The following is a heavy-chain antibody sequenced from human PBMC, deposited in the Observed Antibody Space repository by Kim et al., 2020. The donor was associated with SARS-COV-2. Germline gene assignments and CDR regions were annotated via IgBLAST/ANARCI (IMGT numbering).Heavy chain of an antibody. J-gene: IGHJ4*02. CDR2: FDPEDGET. CDR1: GYTLTELS. D-gene: IGHD3-16*02. Sequence: ASVKVSCKVSGYTLTELSMHWVRQAPGKGLEWMGGFDPEDGETIYALKFQGRVTMTEDTSTDTAYMELSSLRSEDTAVYYCATLPAVWGLSSQLTYWGQGTLVTVSS. V-gene: IGHV1-24*01. CDR3: ATLPAVWGLSSQLTY.